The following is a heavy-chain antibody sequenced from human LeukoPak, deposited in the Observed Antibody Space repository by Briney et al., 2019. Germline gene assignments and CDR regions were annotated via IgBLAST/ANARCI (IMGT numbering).Heavy chain of an antibody. V-gene: IGHV1-18*01. D-gene: IGHD6-13*01. CDR3: ERDRRSSWYEALGY. CDR2: VNSYNGNT. Sequence: ASVKVSCKASGYTFTSYGMSWVRQAPGQGLEWMGWVNSYNGNTNYAQKLQGRVTMTTDTSTSTAYMELRSVRSDDRAVFYCERDRRSSWYEALGYGGQGPLVPVSS. CDR1: GYTFTSYG. J-gene: IGHJ4*02.